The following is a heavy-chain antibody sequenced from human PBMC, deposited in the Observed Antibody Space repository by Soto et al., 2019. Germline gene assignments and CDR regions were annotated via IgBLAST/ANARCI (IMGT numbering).Heavy chain of an antibody. V-gene: IGHV3-30-3*01. CDR3: ARGSGSYAFDY. J-gene: IGHJ4*02. CDR1: GFTFSSYA. Sequence: QVQLVESGGGVVQPGRSLRLSCAASGFTFSSYAMHWVRQAPGKGLEWVAVISYDGSNKYYADSVKGRFTISRDNSKNTLYLQMNSLRAEDTAVYYCARGSGSYAFDYWGQGTPVTVSS. CDR2: ISYDGSNK. D-gene: IGHD1-26*01.